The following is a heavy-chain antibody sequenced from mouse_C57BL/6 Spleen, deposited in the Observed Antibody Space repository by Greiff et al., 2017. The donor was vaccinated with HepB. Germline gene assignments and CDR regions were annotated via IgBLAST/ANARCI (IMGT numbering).Heavy chain of an antibody. CDR1: GYTFTSYW. CDR3: ARWGDCDY. CDR2: IDPSDSYT. Sequence: QVQLQQPGAELVKPGASVKLSCKASGYTFTSYWMQWVKQRPGQGLEWIGEIDPSDSYTNYNQKFKGKATLTVDTSSSTAYMQLSSLTSEDSAVYYCARWGDCDYWGQGTTLTVSS. V-gene: IGHV1-50*01. J-gene: IGHJ2*01.